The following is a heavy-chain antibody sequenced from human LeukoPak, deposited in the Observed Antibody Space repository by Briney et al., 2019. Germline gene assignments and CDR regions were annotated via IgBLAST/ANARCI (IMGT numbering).Heavy chain of an antibody. Sequence: SETLSLTCAVSGVSFYDYYWSWVRQTPGKGLEWIGEINHSGYTNDSPSLKSRVTLSIDTSRKQFSLNLRSVTVADTGLYYCTRMTAGHDYWGQGTLVTVSS. CDR2: INHSGYT. CDR1: GVSFYDYY. V-gene: IGHV4-34*01. D-gene: IGHD2-21*02. CDR3: TRMTAGHDY. J-gene: IGHJ4*02.